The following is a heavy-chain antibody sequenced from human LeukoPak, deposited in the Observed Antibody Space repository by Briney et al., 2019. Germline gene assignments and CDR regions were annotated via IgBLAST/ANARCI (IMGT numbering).Heavy chain of an antibody. J-gene: IGHJ4*02. CDR1: GFTFSSYA. Sequence: GGSLRLSCAASGFTFSSYAMSWVRQAPGKGLEWVSAINGSGGSTYYADSVKGRFTISRDNSKNTLYLQMNSLRAEDTAVYYCATSSRASSGYSSLWGQGTLVTVSS. D-gene: IGHD3-22*01. V-gene: IGHV3-23*01. CDR2: INGSGGST. CDR3: ATSSRASSGYSSL.